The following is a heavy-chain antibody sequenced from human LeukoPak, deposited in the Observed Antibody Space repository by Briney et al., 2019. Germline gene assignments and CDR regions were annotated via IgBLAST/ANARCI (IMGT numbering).Heavy chain of an antibody. CDR3: VKEGTASKPSDLDY. J-gene: IGHJ4*02. CDR2: IRYDGSHK. Sequence: QPGGSLRLSCAASGFTFSDHGMHWVRQAPGKGLEWVAFIRYDGSHKYYADSVKGRFTISRDNSKNTLYFQMNSLRAEDTALYYCVKEGTASKPSDLDYWGQGTLVTVSS. V-gene: IGHV3-30*02. CDR1: GFTFSDHG. D-gene: IGHD1/OR15-1a*01.